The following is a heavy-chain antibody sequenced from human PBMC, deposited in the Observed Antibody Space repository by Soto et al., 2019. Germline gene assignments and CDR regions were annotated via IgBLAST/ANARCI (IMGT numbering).Heavy chain of an antibody. J-gene: IGHJ5*02. CDR2: ISGSGGST. Sequence: GGSLRLSCAASGFTFSTYAMSWVRQAPGKGLEWVSAISGSGGSTYYADSVKGRLTISRDNSKNTVHLQMNSLRADDTAVYYCAKSPSYEILTGYPRSWFDPWGQGTLVTVSS. V-gene: IGHV3-23*01. D-gene: IGHD3-9*01. CDR1: GFTFSTYA. CDR3: AKSPSYEILTGYPRSWFDP.